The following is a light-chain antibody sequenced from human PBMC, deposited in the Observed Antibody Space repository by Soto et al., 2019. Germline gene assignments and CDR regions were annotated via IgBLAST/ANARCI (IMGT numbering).Light chain of an antibody. Sequence: IQMTKSPTTLSASVGDRVTITCRASQSISSWLAWYQQKPGKAPKLLIYKASSLESGVPSRFSGSGSGTEFTLTISSLQPDDFATYYCQQYNSYLTFGGGTKVDIK. CDR2: KAS. CDR1: QSISSW. J-gene: IGKJ4*01. CDR3: QQYNSYLT. V-gene: IGKV1-5*03.